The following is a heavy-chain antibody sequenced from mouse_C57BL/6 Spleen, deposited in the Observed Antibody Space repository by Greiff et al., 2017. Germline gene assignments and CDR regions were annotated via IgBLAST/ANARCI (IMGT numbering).Heavy chain of an antibody. Sequence: VKLQQPGAELVNPGASVKMSCKASGYTFTSYWITWVKQRPGQGLEWIGDIYPGSGSTNYNEKFKSKATLTVDTSSSTAYMQLSSLTSEDSAVYYCAREGDPYFDYWGQGTTLTVSS. J-gene: IGHJ2*01. D-gene: IGHD2-13*01. CDR3: AREGDPYFDY. V-gene: IGHV1-55*01. CDR2: IYPGSGST. CDR1: GYTFTSYW.